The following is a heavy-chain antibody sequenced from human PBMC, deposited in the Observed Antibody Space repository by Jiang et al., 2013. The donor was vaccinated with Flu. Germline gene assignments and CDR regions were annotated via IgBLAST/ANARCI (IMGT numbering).Heavy chain of an antibody. J-gene: IGHJ6*02. Sequence: ESGGGLVQPGGSLRLSCAASGFTFSSYDMHWVRQVTGKGLEWVSVIGTAGDTYYPGSVKGRFTISRENAKNSLYLQMNSLRAGDTAVYYCARGGRSTYGRYYYYGLDVWGQGTAVTVSS. V-gene: IGHV3-13*01. CDR2: IGTAGDT. CDR1: GFTFSSYD. D-gene: IGHD5-18*01. CDR3: ARGGRSTYGRYYYYGLDV.